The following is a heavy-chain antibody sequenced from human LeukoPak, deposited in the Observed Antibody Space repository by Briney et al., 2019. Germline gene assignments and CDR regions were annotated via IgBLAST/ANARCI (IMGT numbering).Heavy chain of an antibody. CDR2: ISSSSTYI. V-gene: IGHV3-21*01. CDR3: ARAQTTVTPPDY. Sequence: PGGSLRLSCAASGFTVSTYSMKWVRQAPGKGLEWVSSISSSSTYIYYADSVKGRFTISRDNAKNSLYLQMNSLRAEDTAVYYCARAQTTVTPPDYWGQGTLVTVSS. J-gene: IGHJ4*02. D-gene: IGHD4-11*01. CDR1: GFTVSTYS.